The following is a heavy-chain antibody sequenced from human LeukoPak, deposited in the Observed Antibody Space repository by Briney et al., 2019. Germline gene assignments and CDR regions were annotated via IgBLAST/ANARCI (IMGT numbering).Heavy chain of an antibody. CDR3: ARHEGLRLGELSS. Sequence: PSETLSLTCTVSGGSISSSSYYWGWIRQPPGKGLEWIGSIYYSGSTYYNPSLKSRVTISVDTSKNQFSLKLSSVTAVDTAVYYCARHEGLRLGELSSWGQGALVTVSS. J-gene: IGHJ4*02. D-gene: IGHD3-16*02. V-gene: IGHV4-39*01. CDR2: IYYSGST. CDR1: GGSISSSSYY.